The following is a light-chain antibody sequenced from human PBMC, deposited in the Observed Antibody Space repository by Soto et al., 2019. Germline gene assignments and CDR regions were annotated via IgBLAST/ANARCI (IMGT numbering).Light chain of an antibody. V-gene: IGKV3-20*01. J-gene: IGKJ1*01. Sequence: EIVLTQSPGTLSLSPGERATLSCRASQSVSSSYLAWYQQKPGQAPRLLIYGASSRATGIPDRFSGRWSGTDFTLTISRLEPEDFAVYYWQQYGSSPQSFGQGTKVEIK. CDR1: QSVSSSY. CDR2: GAS. CDR3: QQYGSSPQS.